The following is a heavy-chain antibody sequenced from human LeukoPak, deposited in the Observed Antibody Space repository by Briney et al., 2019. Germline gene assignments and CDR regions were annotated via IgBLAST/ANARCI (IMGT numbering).Heavy chain of an antibody. CDR1: GFTFSSYS. D-gene: IGHD3-22*01. V-gene: IGHV3-21*01. J-gene: IGHJ4*02. CDR2: ISSSSTYI. CDR3: ARVTYYYESSGYKPSDY. Sequence: GGSLRLSCAASGFTFSSYSMNWVRQAPGKGLEWVSSISSSSTYIYYADSVKGRFTISRDNAKNSLYLQMNSLRAEDTAVYYCARVTYYYESSGYKPSDYWGQGTLVTASS.